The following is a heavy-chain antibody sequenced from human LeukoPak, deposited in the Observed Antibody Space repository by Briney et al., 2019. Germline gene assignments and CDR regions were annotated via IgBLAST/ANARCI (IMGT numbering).Heavy chain of an antibody. Sequence: TPSETLSLTCTVSGGSISSYYWSWLRQPPGKGLEWIGYIYYSGSTNYNPSLKSRVTVSVDTSKNQFSLKLSSVTAADTAVYYCARVRDFWSGYDYWGQGTLVTVSS. CDR1: GGSISSYY. J-gene: IGHJ4*02. CDR2: IYYSGST. V-gene: IGHV4-59*01. CDR3: ARVRDFWSGYDY. D-gene: IGHD3-3*01.